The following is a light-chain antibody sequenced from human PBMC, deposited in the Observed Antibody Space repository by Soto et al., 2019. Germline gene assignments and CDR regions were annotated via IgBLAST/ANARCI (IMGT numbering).Light chain of an antibody. CDR3: QQYGASPIT. CDR1: QSVSSY. J-gene: IGKJ5*01. V-gene: IGKV3-20*01. Sequence: EVVLTQSPVTLSLSPGERATLSCRASQSVSSYLAWYQQKPGQAPRLLIYGASNRATGIPDRLSGSGSGTDFTLTISRLEPEDFALYYCQQYGASPITFGQGTRLEIK. CDR2: GAS.